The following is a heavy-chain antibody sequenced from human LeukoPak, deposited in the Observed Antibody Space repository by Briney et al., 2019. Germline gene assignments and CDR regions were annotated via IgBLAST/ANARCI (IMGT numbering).Heavy chain of an antibody. V-gene: IGHV3-11*01. D-gene: IGHD1-26*01. Sequence: GGSLRLSCAASGCTFSDYHLSWIRQAPGKGLEWVSYISSNGSTIYYADSVKGRFTISRDNAKNSLYLQMNSLRAEDTAVYYCARDRVGSCYFDYWGQGTLVTVSS. CDR3: ARDRVGSCYFDY. J-gene: IGHJ4*02. CDR2: ISSNGSTI. CDR1: GCTFSDYH.